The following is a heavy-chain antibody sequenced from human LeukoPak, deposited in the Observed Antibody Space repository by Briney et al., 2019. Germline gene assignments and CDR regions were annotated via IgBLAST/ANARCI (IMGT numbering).Heavy chain of an antibody. J-gene: IGHJ5*02. V-gene: IGHV3-7*01. CDR3: ARDWDGSGTVFDL. CDR2: IKTDGSQK. CDR1: GFTFRNYW. Sequence: GGSLRLSCAASGFTFRNYWMSWVRQAPGKGLEWVANIKTDGSQKYYVDSVRGRFAISRDNAKSSLYLQMNSLRVEDTAVYHCARDWDGSGTVFDLWGQGTLVTVSS. D-gene: IGHD3-10*01.